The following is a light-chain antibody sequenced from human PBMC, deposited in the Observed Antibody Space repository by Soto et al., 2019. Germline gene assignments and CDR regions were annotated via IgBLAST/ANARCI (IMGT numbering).Light chain of an antibody. CDR1: QRVLYSSNNKNY. Sequence: DIVMTQSPDSLAVSLGERATINCKSNQRVLYSSNNKNYLAWYQQKPGQPPKLLIYWASTRGSGVPVRFSGSGSGTDFTLTSSSLQAEDVAVYFCQHYDLAPFTFGPGTKVDIK. J-gene: IGKJ3*01. CDR2: WAS. CDR3: QHYDLAPFT. V-gene: IGKV4-1*01.